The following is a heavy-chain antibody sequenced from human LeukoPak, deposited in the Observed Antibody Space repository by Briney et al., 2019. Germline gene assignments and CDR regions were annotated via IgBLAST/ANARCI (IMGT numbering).Heavy chain of an antibody. V-gene: IGHV3-30*02. CDR2: IQNDGSNK. CDR1: GFTFSLYG. D-gene: IGHD2-21*02. J-gene: IGHJ4*02. Sequence: GGSLRLSCAASGFTFSLYGVHWVRQAPGKGLEWVAFIQNDGSNKYYADSVKGRFTISRDNSKNTLYLQMNSLRPDDTAMYYCAKDRIVLVTATFDYWGQGTLVTVSS. CDR3: AKDRIVLVTATFDY.